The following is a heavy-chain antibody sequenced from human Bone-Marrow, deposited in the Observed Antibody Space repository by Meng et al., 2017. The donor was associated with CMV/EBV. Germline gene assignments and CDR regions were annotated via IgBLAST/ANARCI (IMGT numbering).Heavy chain of an antibody. Sequence: GGSLRLSCAASGFTVSSNYMSWVRQAPGEGLEWVSVIYSGGSTYYADSVKGRFTISRDNAKNSLYLQMNSLRAEDTAVYYCARDFRIEARFDYWGQGTLVTVSS. V-gene: IGHV3-66*01. CDR2: IYSGGST. D-gene: IGHD3-10*01. J-gene: IGHJ4*02. CDR1: GFTVSSNY. CDR3: ARDFRIEARFDY.